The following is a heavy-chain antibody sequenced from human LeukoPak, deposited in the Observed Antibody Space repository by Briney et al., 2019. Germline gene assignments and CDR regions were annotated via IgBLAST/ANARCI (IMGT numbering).Heavy chain of an antibody. J-gene: IGHJ3*02. V-gene: IGHV3-9*01. Sequence: QPGGSLRLSCAASGFTFHGYAMHWVRQARGKGLEWVSGISWNSVYIGYGDSVRGRVTITRDNAKNFLYLQLDSLRDEEPALYYCAKDGAELESPRSYAFDIWGQGTMVTVSS. CDR2: ISWNSVYI. D-gene: IGHD1-14*01. CDR3: AKDGAELESPRSYAFDI. CDR1: GFTFHGYA.